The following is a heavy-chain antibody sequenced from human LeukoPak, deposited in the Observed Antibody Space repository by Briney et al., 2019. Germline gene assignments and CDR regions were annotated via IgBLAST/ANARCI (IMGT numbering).Heavy chain of an antibody. D-gene: IGHD5/OR15-5a*01. V-gene: IGHV3-66*01. CDR3: ATGPRLPHY. CDR2: IYSGGST. Sequence: QAGGSLRLSCAASGFTVSSNYMSWVRQAPGKGLEWVSVIYSGGSTYYADSVKGRFTISRDNSKNTLYLQMRRLRAEDTAVYYCATGPRLPHYWGQRTLVTLSS. CDR1: GFTVSSNY. J-gene: IGHJ4*02.